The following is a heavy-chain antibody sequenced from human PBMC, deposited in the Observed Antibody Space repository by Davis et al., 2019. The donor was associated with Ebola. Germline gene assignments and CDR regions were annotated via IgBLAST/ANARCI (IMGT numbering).Heavy chain of an antibody. J-gene: IGHJ6*04. CDR1: GVTVSSNY. D-gene: IGHD3-10*01. Sequence: PGGSLRLSCAASGVTVSSNYMSWVRQAPGKGLEWVSVIYIGGNTYYADSVKGRFTISRDNAKNSLYLQMNSLRAEDTAVYYCAREEGATGYYYYYYGMDVWGKGTTVTVSS. CDR2: IYIGGNT. CDR3: AREEGATGYYYYYYGMDV. V-gene: IGHV3-53*01.